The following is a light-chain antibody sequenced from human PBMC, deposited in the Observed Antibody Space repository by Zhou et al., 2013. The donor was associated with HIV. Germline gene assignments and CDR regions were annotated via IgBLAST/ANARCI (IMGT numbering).Light chain of an antibody. Sequence: DIQMTQSPSSLSASVGDRVTITCRASQSISRSLNWYQHKPGKTPKLLIYHVSNLHSGVSPRFNGSGSGTDFTLTIDSLQPEDFAAYYCQQSYSTPLTFGGGTKVEIK. CDR3: QQSYSTPLT. CDR2: HVS. V-gene: IGKV1-39*01. J-gene: IGKJ4*01. CDR1: QSISRS.